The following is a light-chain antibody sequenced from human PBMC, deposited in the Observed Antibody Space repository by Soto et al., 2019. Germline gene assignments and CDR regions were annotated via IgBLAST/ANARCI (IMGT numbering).Light chain of an antibody. CDR2: AAS. CDR3: QQSYTFPYT. CDR1: QTVDKY. Sequence: DTPMTQSPSSLSASVGDRVTITCRASQTVDKYLNWYQQKPGEAPKVLISAASTLQNGVPLRFSGSGSGTDFSLTISSLRPEDSASYYCQQSYTFPYTFGQGTKLEIK. J-gene: IGKJ2*01. V-gene: IGKV1-39*01.